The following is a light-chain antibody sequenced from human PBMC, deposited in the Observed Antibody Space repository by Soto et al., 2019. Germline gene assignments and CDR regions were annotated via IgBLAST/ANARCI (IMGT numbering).Light chain of an antibody. J-gene: IGLJ2*01. CDR1: GSNIGAGFD. V-gene: IGLV1-40*01. Sequence: QSVLTQPPSLSGAPGQNIIISCTGGGSNIGAGFDVHWYQQLPGTAPKLLIYGNTNRPSGVPVRFSGSKSGTSASLVITGLQAEDEADYYCQSYDTGLSGPVVFGGGTKLTV. CDR3: QSYDTGLSGPVV. CDR2: GNT.